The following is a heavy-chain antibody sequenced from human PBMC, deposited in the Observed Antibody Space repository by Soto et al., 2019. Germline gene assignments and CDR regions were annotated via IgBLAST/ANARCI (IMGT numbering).Heavy chain of an antibody. J-gene: IGHJ4*02. Sequence: PGESLRLSYATSGFTFSNSGIPWVRQVPGKGLEWVAVISYDGSNRYYADSVKGRFTISRDNSKNTLYLQMNSLRAEDTAVYYCAKERSTGWYYFDYWGQGP. CDR3: AKERSTGWYYFDY. CDR1: GFTFSNSG. D-gene: IGHD6-19*01. V-gene: IGHV3-30*18. CDR2: ISYDGSNR.